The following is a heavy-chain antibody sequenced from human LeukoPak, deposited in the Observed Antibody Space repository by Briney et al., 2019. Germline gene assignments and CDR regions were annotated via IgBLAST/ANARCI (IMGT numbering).Heavy chain of an antibody. CDR1: LFXFSSYA. V-gene: IGHV3-23*01. CDR3: ARDDGGESNWGSIDY. Sequence: PGGSLRLSCGASLFXFSSYAMSWVRQAPRKGVEWVSAICRIGGSTYYADSLKGPCTISTDNSKNTLYLQMNRPRAEDTAVYYCARDDGGESNWGSIDYGGQGTLVTVSS. D-gene: IGHD7-27*01. J-gene: IGHJ4*02. CDR2: ICRIGGST.